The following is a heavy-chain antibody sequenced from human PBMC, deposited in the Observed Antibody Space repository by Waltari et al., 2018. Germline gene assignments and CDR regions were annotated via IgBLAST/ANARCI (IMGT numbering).Heavy chain of an antibody. V-gene: IGHV4-38-2*01. CDR1: GDSISSGFY. CDR3: ARATCSHGGCSMYYFYYYMDV. J-gene: IGHJ6*03. Sequence: QVQLQESGPGLVKSSETLSLTCDVSGDSISSGFYWVWIRRPTGKGPEWIGSVYHNGKTFYNPSLESRVTMSVETSKRHFSLSLSSVTAADTAVYYCARATCSHGGCSMYYFYYYMDVWGKGTTVTVSS. CDR2: VYHNGKT. D-gene: IGHD5-18*01.